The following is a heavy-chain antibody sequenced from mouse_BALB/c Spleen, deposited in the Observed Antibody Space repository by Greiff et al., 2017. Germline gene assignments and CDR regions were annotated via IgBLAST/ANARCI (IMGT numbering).Heavy chain of an antibody. Sequence: EVMLVESGGGLVKPGGSLKLSCAASGFTFSSYTMSWVRQTPEERLEWVATISSGGGNTYYPDSMKGRFTISRDNAKNNLYLQMSSLRSEDTALYYCARYGGLLRYFDYWGQGTTLTVSS. J-gene: IGHJ2*01. D-gene: IGHD1-1*01. CDR3: ARYGGLLRYFDY. V-gene: IGHV5-9*03. CDR1: GFTFSSYT. CDR2: ISSGGGNT.